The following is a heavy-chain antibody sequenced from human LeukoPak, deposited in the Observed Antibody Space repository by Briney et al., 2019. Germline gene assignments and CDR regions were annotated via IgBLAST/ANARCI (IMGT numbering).Heavy chain of an antibody. V-gene: IGHV4-59*01. D-gene: IGHD3-3*01. CDR2: IYYSGST. CDR1: GGFISSYY. CDR3: ARESSSVTIFGVVSPDAFDI. J-gene: IGHJ3*02. Sequence: SETLSLTCTVSGGFISSYYWSWIRQRPGKGLEWIGYIYYSGSTNYNPSLKSRVTISVDTSKNQFSLKLSSVTAADTAVYYCARESSSVTIFGVVSPDAFDIWGQGTMVTVSS.